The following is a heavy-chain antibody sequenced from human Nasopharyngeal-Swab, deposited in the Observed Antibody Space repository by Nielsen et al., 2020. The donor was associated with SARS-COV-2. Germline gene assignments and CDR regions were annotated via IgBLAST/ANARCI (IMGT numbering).Heavy chain of an antibody. CDR2: ISSSSSYI. Sequence: WIRQPPGKGLEWVPSISSSSSYIYYADSVKGRFTISRDNAKNSLYLQMNSLRAEDTAVYYCARAERITEDPSITIFGVVITPGAFDIWGQGTMVTV. CDR3: ARAERITEDPSITIFGVVITPGAFDI. J-gene: IGHJ3*02. V-gene: IGHV3-21*01. D-gene: IGHD3-3*01.